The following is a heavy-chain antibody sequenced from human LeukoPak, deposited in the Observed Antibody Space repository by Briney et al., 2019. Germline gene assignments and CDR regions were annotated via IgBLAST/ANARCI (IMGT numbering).Heavy chain of an antibody. CDR2: VNESGGT. V-gene: IGHV4-34*01. J-gene: IGHJ5*02. Sequence: SETLSLTCAVYIDSFSNYHWNWIRQTPAKGMEWIGEVNESGGTNISPSLRSRVILSVDTSKNQFSLKLISVTVADTAIYYCARGQGATVPQVGKNWFDPWGQGTLVTVSS. CDR3: ARGQGATVPQVGKNWFDP. D-gene: IGHD1-26*01. CDR1: IDSFSNYH.